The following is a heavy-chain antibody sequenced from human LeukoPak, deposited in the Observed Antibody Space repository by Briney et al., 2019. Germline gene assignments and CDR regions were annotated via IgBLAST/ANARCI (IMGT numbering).Heavy chain of an antibody. J-gene: IGHJ6*03. D-gene: IGHD1-7*01. CDR2: IYYSGST. CDR1: GGSISSYY. V-gene: IGHV4-59*01. CDR3: ARTSINRNYYYYYYYYYMDV. Sequence: SETLSLTCTVSGGSISSYYWSWIRQPPGKGLEWIGYIYYSGSTNYNPSLKSRVTISGDTSKNQFSLKLSSVTAADTAVYYCARTSINRNYYYYYYYYYMDVWGKGTTVTVSS.